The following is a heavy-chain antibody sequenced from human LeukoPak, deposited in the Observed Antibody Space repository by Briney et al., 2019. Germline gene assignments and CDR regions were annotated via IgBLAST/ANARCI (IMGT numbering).Heavy chain of an antibody. CDR1: GFTVSSNY. J-gene: IGHJ6*02. CDR2: IYSGGST. CDR3: AVAGLNGDYYGMDV. Sequence: GGSLRLSCAASGFTVSSNYMSWVRQAPGKGLEWVSVIYSGGSTYYADSVKGRFTISRDNSKNTLYLQMNSLRAEDTAVYYCAVAGLNGDYYGMDVWGQGTTVTVSS. D-gene: IGHD6-19*01. V-gene: IGHV3-66*01.